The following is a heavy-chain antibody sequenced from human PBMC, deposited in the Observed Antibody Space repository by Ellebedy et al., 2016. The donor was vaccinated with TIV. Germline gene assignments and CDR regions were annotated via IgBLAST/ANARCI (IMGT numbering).Heavy chain of an antibody. CDR1: GFSLSLTDHA. CDR2: ISNDGRNQ. Sequence: GGSLRLXXAVSGFSLSLTDHALHWVRQAPGKGLEWVAVISNDGRNQYYADSVKGRFTLSRDTSDNTLYLQINSLRPEDTAMYYCARALGSAFGYWGQGTLVTVSS. J-gene: IGHJ4*02. CDR3: ARALGSAFGY. V-gene: IGHV3-30*04. D-gene: IGHD6-19*01.